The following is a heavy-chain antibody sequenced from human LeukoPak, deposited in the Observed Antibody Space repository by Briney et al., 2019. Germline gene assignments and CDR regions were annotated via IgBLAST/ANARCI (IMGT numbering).Heavy chain of an antibody. CDR1: GLLYENYA. Sequence: GSPLTLPCAVSGLLYENYAMLWVRQAPGQGLEGVSGISWNSGGVGYMDSVKGRFTISRDNGKNSLYLQMSSLKVEDTALYYCAKIAVPIPGRYHIDVWGKGITVTVSS. V-gene: IGHV3-9*01. D-gene: IGHD2-2*02. J-gene: IGHJ6*03. CDR3: AKIAVPIPGRYHIDV. CDR2: ISWNSGGV.